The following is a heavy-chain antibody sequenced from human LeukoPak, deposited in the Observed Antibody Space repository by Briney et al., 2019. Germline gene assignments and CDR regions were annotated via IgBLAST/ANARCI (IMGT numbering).Heavy chain of an antibody. CDR1: GFTFSSYG. Sequence: GGSLRLSCAASGFTFSSYGMHWVRQAPGKGLEWVAFIRYDGSNKYYADSVKGRFTISRDNSKNTPYLQMNSLRAEGTAVYYCAKSITIFGVAPYYYYMDVWGKGTTVTVSS. V-gene: IGHV3-30*02. J-gene: IGHJ6*03. CDR3: AKSITIFGVAPYYYYMDV. CDR2: IRYDGSNK. D-gene: IGHD3-3*01.